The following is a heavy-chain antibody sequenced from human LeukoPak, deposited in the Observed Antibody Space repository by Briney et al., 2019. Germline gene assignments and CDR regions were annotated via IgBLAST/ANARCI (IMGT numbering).Heavy chain of an antibody. CDR1: GDSFSSIRAA. Sequence: LSQTLSLTFAISGDSFSSIRAAWNWIRQSPSRGLEWLGRTYYRSKWYNEYAVSVKSRITINPDTCKNQFFLQLNSVTPEDTAVYYCARETSHFDYWGQGTLVTVSS. CDR2: TYYRSKWYN. V-gene: IGHV6-1*01. CDR3: ARETSHFDY. J-gene: IGHJ4*02.